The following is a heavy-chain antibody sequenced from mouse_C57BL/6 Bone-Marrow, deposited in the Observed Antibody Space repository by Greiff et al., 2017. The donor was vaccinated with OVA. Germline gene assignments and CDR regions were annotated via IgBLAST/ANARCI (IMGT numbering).Heavy chain of an antibody. J-gene: IGHJ2*01. CDR1: GYTFTSYW. CDR2: INTSSGYT. V-gene: IGHV1-7*01. CDR3: VYYYGSSLDD. D-gene: IGHD1-1*01. Sequence: VQLQQSGADLAKPGASVKLSCKASGYTFTSYWMHWVKQRPGQGLEWIGNINTSSGYTKYNEKFKDKATLTADKSSSTAYMQLSSLTYEDSAGYYCVYYYGSSLDDWGQGTTLTVSA.